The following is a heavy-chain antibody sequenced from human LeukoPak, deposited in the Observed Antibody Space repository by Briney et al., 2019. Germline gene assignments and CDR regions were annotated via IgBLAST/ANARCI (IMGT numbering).Heavy chain of an antibody. CDR2: ISFSGSTI. V-gene: IGHV3-11*01. CDR1: GFTVSSNY. J-gene: IGHJ4*02. Sequence: GGSLRLSCAASGFTVSSNYMSWVRQAPGKGLEWVSYISFSGSTIYYADSVKGRFTISRDNAKNSLYLQVNSLRAEDTAVYYCAREDRYCTSTSCYGSNYWGQGTLVTVSS. D-gene: IGHD2-2*01. CDR3: AREDRYCTSTSCYGSNY.